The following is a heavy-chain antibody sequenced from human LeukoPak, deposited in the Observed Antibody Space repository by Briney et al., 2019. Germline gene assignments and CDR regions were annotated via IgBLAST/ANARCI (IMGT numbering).Heavy chain of an antibody. CDR2: IDWDDDK. Sequence: SGPALVKPTPTLTLTCTFSGFSLSTRGMCVSWIRQPPGKALEWLTLIDWDDDKYYSTSLKTRLTISKDTSKNQVVLTMTNMDPVDTATYYCARTPPGGTTVVISHWYFDLWGRGTLVTVSS. CDR3: ARTPPGGTTVVISHWYFDL. V-gene: IGHV2-70*01. D-gene: IGHD4-23*01. CDR1: GFSLSTRGMC. J-gene: IGHJ2*01.